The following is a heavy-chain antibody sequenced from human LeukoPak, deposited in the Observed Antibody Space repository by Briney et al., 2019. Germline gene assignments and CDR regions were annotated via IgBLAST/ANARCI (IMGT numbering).Heavy chain of an antibody. Sequence: PGGSLRLSCAASGFTFSSYEMNWVRQAPGKGLEWVSYISSSGSTIYYADSVKGRFTISRDNAKNSLYLQMNSLRAEDTAVYYCARERIAAAGKGGFDYWGQGTLVTVSS. CDR2: ISSSGSTI. D-gene: IGHD6-13*01. CDR3: ARERIAAAGKGGFDY. CDR1: GFTFSSYE. V-gene: IGHV3-48*03. J-gene: IGHJ4*02.